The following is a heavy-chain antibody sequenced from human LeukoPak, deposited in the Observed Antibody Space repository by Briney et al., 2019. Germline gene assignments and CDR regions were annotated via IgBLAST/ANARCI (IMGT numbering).Heavy chain of an antibody. CDR1: GFTFSSYA. CDR2: ISGSGGST. J-gene: IGHJ4*02. Sequence: PGGSLRLSCAASGFTFSSYAMSWVRQAPGKGLEWVSAISGSGGSTYYADSVKGRFTISRDNAKNSLYLQMNSLRAEDTAVYYCARGIYGDYLIDYWGQGTLVTVSS. D-gene: IGHD4-17*01. V-gene: IGHV3-23*01. CDR3: ARGIYGDYLIDY.